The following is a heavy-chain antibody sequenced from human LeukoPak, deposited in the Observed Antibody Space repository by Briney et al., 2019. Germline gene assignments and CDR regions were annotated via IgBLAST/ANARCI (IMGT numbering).Heavy chain of an antibody. J-gene: IGHJ4*02. CDR2: IWFDGSQK. Sequence: GGSLRLSCAASGFTFIKYGMHWVRQAPGKGLEWVAVIWFDGSQKYYADSVKGRFTISRDNSKNTVYLQINSLRAEDTAVYYCARVSPAIVVVTGTGAPDYWGQGTLVTVSS. CDR3: ARVSPAIVVVTGTGAPDY. D-gene: IGHD2-21*02. CDR1: GFTFIKYG. V-gene: IGHV3-33*01.